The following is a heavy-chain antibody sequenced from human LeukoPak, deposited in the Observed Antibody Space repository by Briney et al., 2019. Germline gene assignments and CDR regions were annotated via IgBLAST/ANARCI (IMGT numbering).Heavy chain of an antibody. J-gene: IGHJ6*02. CDR3: ARGLRCSSTSCYNYYGMDV. V-gene: IGHV3-66*01. Sequence: SGGSLRLSCAASGFTVSSNYMSWVRQAPGKGLEWVSVIYSGGSTYYADSVKGRFTIYRDNSKNTLYLQMNSLRAEDTAVYYCARGLRCSSTSCYNYYGMDVWGQGTTVTVSS. D-gene: IGHD2-2*02. CDR1: GFTVSSNY. CDR2: IYSGGST.